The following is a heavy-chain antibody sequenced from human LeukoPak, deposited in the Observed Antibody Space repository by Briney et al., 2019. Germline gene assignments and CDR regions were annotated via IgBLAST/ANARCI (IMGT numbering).Heavy chain of an antibody. CDR2: ISYDGSNK. CDR3: ARAANVWHYYYYGMDV. D-gene: IGHD2-21*01. J-gene: IGHJ6*02. V-gene: IGHV3-30-3*01. CDR1: GFTFSSYA. Sequence: PGGSLRLSCAASGFTFSSYAMHWVRQAPGKGLEWVADISYDGSNKYYADAVKGRFTISRDNSKNTLYLQMNSLRAEGTAVYYCARAANVWHYYYYGMDVWGQGTTVTVSS.